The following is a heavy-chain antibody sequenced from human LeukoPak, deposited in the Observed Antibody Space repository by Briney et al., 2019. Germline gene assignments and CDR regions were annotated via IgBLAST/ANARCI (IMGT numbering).Heavy chain of an antibody. CDR2: ISGSGGST. D-gene: IGHD1-14*01. CDR3: AKDDRGMPYYFDY. J-gene: IGHJ4*02. CDR1: GFTVSSNY. V-gene: IGHV3-23*01. Sequence: PGGSLRLSCAASGFTVSSNYMSWVRQAPGEGLEWVSAISGSGGSTYYADSVKGRFTISRDNSKNTLYLQMNSLRAEDTAVYYCAKDDRGMPYYFDYWGQGTLVTVSS.